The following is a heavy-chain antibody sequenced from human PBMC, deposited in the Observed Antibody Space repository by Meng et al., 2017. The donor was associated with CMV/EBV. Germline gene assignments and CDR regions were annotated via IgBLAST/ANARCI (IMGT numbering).Heavy chain of an antibody. J-gene: IGHJ3*02. D-gene: IGHD6-13*01. Sequence: ESLKISCAASGFTFSSYAMSWVRQAPGKGLEWVSVIYSGGSTYYADSVKGRFTISRDNSKNTLYLQMNSLRAEDTAVYYCAYSSSWFYAFDIWGQGTMVTVSS. CDR2: IYSGGST. CDR3: AYSSSWFYAFDI. CDR1: GFTFSSYA. V-gene: IGHV3-53*01.